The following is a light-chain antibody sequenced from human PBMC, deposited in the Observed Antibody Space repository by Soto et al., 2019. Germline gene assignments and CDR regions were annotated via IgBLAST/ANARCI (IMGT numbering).Light chain of an antibody. CDR2: EVT. CDR3: SSYTSSNTPYV. V-gene: IGLV2-14*01. Sequence: QSLITKPASVSGSPGQSITISCTGSSSDVGGYNFVSWYQHHPGKAPKLILYEVTTRPSGVSSRFSGSKSGNTASLTISGLQADDEANYYCSSYTSSNTPYVFGTGTKVTVL. J-gene: IGLJ1*01. CDR1: SSDVGGYNF.